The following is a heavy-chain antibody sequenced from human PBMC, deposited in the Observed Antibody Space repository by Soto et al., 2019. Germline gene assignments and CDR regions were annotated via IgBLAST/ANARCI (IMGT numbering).Heavy chain of an antibody. CDR3: ARGQGRYCTSLSCLGLYGMDV. V-gene: IGHV3-30-3*01. CDR1: GFTFSDYD. D-gene: IGHD2-8*01. J-gene: IGHJ6*02. Sequence: GGSLRLSCAASGFTFSDYDMHWVRHVPGQGLEWVAVISFNGNIKYDADSVKGRFTISRDNAKNTLFLQMDSLKGEDTAVYYCARGQGRYCTSLSCLGLYGMDVWGQGTAVTVSS. CDR2: ISFNGNIK.